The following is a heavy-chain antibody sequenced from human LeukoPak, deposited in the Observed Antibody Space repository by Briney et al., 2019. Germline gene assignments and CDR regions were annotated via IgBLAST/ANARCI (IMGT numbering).Heavy chain of an antibody. V-gene: IGHV3-23*01. D-gene: IGHD3-22*01. CDR1: GLTFSNYA. Sequence: QTGGSLRLSCAASGLTFSNYAMSWVRQAPGKGLEWVAGISDSGGRTNYADSVKGRFTVSRDSPKNTLYLQMNRLRAEDTALYFCAKRGVVIRVILVGFHKEAYYFDSWGQGALVTVSS. CDR3: AKRGVVIRVILVGFHKEAYYFDS. CDR2: ISDSGGRT. J-gene: IGHJ4*02.